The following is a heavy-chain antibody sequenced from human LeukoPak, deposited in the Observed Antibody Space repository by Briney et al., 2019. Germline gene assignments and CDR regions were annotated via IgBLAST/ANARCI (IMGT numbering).Heavy chain of an antibody. J-gene: IGHJ4*02. D-gene: IGHD6-13*01. Sequence: SVKVSCKASGGTFSSYAISWVRQAPGQGLEWMGGIIPIFGTANYAQKFQGRVTITTGESTSTAYMELSSLRSGDTAVYYCARFNNQIAADYWGQGTLVTVSS. CDR2: IIPIFGTA. CDR3: ARFNNQIAADY. CDR1: GGTFSSYA. V-gene: IGHV1-69*05.